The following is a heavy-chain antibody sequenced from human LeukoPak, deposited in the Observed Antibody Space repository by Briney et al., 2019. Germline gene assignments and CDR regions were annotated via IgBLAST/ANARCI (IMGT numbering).Heavy chain of an antibody. CDR3: ARDYRRGYYGNWFDP. CDR1: GGSFSGYY. CDR2: LNHRGST. V-gene: IGHV4-34*01. J-gene: IGHJ5*02. Sequence: SETLSLTCAVYGGSFSGYYWSWVRQPPGKGLEWIGELNHRGSTNYNPSLKSRVTISVDTSKNQFSLKLSSVTAADTAVYYCARDYRRGYYGNWFDPWGQGTLVTVSS. D-gene: IGHD3-10*01.